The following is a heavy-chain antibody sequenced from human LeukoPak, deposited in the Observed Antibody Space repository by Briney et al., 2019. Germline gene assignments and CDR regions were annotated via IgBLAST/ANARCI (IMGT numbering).Heavy chain of an antibody. CDR2: MSPNSGNT. D-gene: IGHD3-10*01. J-gene: IGHJ4*02. CDR3: ARDPRGGRDDY. V-gene: IGHV1-8*01. Sequence: ASVKVSCKASGYTFTSYDINWVRQATGQGLEWMGWMSPNSGNTGYAQKFQGRVTVTRNTSISTAYMELSSPRSEDTAVYYCARDPRGGRDDYWGQGTLVTVSS. CDR1: GYTFTSYD.